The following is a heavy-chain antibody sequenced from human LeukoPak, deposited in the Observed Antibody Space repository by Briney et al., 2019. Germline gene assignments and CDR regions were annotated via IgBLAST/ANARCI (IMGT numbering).Heavy chain of an antibody. CDR3: ARLWIVATWFDA. CDR2: IFYSGKT. Sequence: SETLSLTCTVSNGSMTSDSYYWAWVRQPPGKGLELIGSIFYSGKTYYSTSLKSRVTVSLDTSKKNFSLRLSSVTAAGTGVYYCARLWIVATWFDAWGQGALVTVSS. J-gene: IGHJ5*02. V-gene: IGHV4-39*02. CDR1: NGSMTSDSYY. D-gene: IGHD2-2*03.